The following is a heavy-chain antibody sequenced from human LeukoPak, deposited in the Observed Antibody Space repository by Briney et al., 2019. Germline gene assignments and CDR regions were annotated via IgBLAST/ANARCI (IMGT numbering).Heavy chain of an antibody. CDR2: INHSGST. CDR1: GGSFSGYY. D-gene: IGHD4-11*01. J-gene: IGHJ3*02. V-gene: IGHV4-34*01. Sequence: PSETLSLTCAVYGGSFSGYYWSWIRQPPGKGLEWIGEINHSGSTNYNPSLKSRVTISVDTSKNQFSLKLSSVTAADTAVYYCARVGPRYRQAFDIWGQGTMVTVSS. CDR3: ARVGPRYRQAFDI.